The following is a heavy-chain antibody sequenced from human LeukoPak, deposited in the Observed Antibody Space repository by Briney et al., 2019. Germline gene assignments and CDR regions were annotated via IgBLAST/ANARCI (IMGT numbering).Heavy chain of an antibody. CDR2: ISWNSGSI. CDR3: AKDRGHGSGSDVLAEYFQH. V-gene: IGHV3-9*01. Sequence: GGSLRLSCAASGFTFDDYAMHWVRQAPGKGLEWVSGISWNSGSIGYADSVKGRFTISRDNAKNSLYLQMNSLRAEDTALYYCAKDRGHGSGSDVLAEYFQHWGQGTLVTVSS. CDR1: GFTFDDYA. D-gene: IGHD3-10*01. J-gene: IGHJ1*01.